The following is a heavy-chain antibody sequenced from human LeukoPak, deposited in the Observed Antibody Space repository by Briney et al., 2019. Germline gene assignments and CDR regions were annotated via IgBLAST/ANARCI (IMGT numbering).Heavy chain of an antibody. V-gene: IGHV3-15*01. Sequence: GGSLRLSCAASGFTFSNAWMSWVRQAPGKGLEWVGRIKSKTDGGTTDYAAPVKGRLTISRDDSKNTLYLQMNSLKTEDTAVYYCTTDTEYYYDSSGPPPFDYWGQGTLVTVSS. CDR2: IKSKTDGGTT. D-gene: IGHD3-22*01. J-gene: IGHJ4*02. CDR3: TTDTEYYYDSSGPPPFDY. CDR1: GFTFSNAW.